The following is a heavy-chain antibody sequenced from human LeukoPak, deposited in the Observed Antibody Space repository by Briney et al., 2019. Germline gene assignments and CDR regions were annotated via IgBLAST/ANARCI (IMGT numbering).Heavy chain of an antibody. CDR2: ISGSGSTI. CDR1: GFTFSDYY. V-gene: IGHV3-11*01. Sequence: GGSLRLSCAASGFTFSDYYMSWIRQAPGKGLEWVSYISGSGSTIYYADSVKGRFTISRDNAKNSLYLQMNSLSAEDTAVYYCARDHRYCSGGSCPRGGFDPWGQGTLVTVSS. J-gene: IGHJ5*02. CDR3: ARDHRYCSGGSCPRGGFDP. D-gene: IGHD2-15*01.